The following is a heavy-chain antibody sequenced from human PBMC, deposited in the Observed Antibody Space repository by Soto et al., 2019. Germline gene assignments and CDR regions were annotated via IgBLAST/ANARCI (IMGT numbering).Heavy chain of an antibody. Sequence: SETLSLTCAVYGGSFSGYYWTWIRQPPGTGLEWIGEINHSGSTNYNPSLKSRVTISVDTSKNQFSLKLSSVTAADTAVYYCARAHDSSGYYPSDFDYWGQGTLVTVSS. J-gene: IGHJ4*02. CDR1: GGSFSGYY. V-gene: IGHV4-34*01. CDR3: ARAHDSSGYYPSDFDY. CDR2: INHSGST. D-gene: IGHD3-22*01.